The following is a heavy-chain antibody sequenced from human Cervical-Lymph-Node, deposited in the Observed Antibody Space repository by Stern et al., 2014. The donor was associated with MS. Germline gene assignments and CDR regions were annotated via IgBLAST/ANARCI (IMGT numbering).Heavy chain of an antibody. CDR2: IYPGDSET. V-gene: IGHV5-51*01. CDR3: ARQTTAWASDV. J-gene: IGHJ4*02. D-gene: IGHD1-14*01. Sequence: EVQLVESGAELIRPGESLKISCKGSGFKFSIYWIAWVRQMPGKGLEWMGIIYPGDSETRSSPSFQGQVTMSADKSPSTAYLQWSSLNASDTAMYFCARQTTAWASDVWGQGTLVTVSS. CDR1: GFKFSIYW.